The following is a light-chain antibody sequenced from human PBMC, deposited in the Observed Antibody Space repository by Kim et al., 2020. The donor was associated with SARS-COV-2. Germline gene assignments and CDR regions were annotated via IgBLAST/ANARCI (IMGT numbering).Light chain of an antibody. CDR2: RDN. CDR3: QIWDNDKFI. Sequence: VALGQTAGIACGGDNIGRKNVHWYQQRPGQAPVLVLYRDNNRPSGIPERISSSNSGNTAILTISRAQAGDEADYYCQIWDNDKFIFGGGTQLTVL. J-gene: IGLJ2*01. CDR1: NIGRKN. V-gene: IGLV3-9*01.